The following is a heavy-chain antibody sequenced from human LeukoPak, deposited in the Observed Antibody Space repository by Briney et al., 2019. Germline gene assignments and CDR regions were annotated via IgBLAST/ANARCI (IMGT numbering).Heavy chain of an antibody. CDR1: GFTFSAFA. CDR2: ISRSDGTA. J-gene: IGHJ4*02. CDR3: ARDDYGDWPPLFDY. D-gene: IGHD4-17*01. V-gene: IGHV3-23*01. Sequence: GGSLRLSCAASGFTFSAFAMTWVRQAPGKGLEWDSFISRSDGTAYYADSVKGRFTISRDNSKNTLYLQMNSLRAEDTAQYFCARDDYGDWPPLFDYWGQGTLVTVSS.